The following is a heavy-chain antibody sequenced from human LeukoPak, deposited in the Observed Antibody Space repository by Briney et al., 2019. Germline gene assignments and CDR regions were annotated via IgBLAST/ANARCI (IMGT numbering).Heavy chain of an antibody. CDR3: ARAGSGSYPIDY. Sequence: SETLSLTCTVSGGSISSYYWTWIRQHPVKGLEWIGYVYYSGSTYFNPSLKSRLTISIDTSKNQFSLRLRSVTAADTAVYYCARAGSGSYPIDYWGQGTLVTVSS. D-gene: IGHD1-26*01. J-gene: IGHJ4*02. CDR1: GGSISSYY. V-gene: IGHV4-59*06. CDR2: VYYSGST.